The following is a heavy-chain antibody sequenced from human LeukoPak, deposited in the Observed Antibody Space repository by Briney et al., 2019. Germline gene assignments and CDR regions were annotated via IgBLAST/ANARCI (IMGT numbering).Heavy chain of an antibody. CDR3: AKDGGVGATGHFDF. CDR2: IYSGGST. Sequence: GGSLRLSCAASGFTVSRNYMSWVRQAPGKGLEWVSVIYSGGSTYYADSVKGRFTISRDNSRNTLYLQMNSLRAEDTAVYYCAKDGGVGATGHFDFWGQGTLVTVSS. D-gene: IGHD1-26*01. J-gene: IGHJ4*02. V-gene: IGHV3-53*01. CDR1: GFTVSRNY.